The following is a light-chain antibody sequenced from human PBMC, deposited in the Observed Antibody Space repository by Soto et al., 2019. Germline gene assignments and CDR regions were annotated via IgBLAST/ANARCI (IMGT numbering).Light chain of an antibody. V-gene: IGKV3-20*01. CDR3: QQHGTT. CDR1: QSVSSY. Sequence: EFVLTQSPATLSLSPGERATLSCRASQSVSSYLAWYQQKPGQAPRLLIYGASSRATGIPDRFSGSGSGTDFTLTISRLEPEDSAVYYCQQHGTTFGQGTKVDIK. J-gene: IGKJ1*01. CDR2: GAS.